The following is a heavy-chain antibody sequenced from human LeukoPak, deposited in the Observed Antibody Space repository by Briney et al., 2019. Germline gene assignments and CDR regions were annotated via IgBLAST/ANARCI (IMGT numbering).Heavy chain of an antibody. J-gene: IGHJ4*02. CDR3: ARHHSGYDPFDY. D-gene: IGHD5-12*01. V-gene: IGHV5-10-1*01. Sequence: GEPLRISCKGSGYSFTSYWISWVRQMPGKGLEWMGRIDPSDSYTNYSPSFQGHVTISADKSISTAYLQWSSLKASDTAMYYCARHHSGYDPFDYWGQGTLVTVSS. CDR2: IDPSDSYT. CDR1: GYSFTSYW.